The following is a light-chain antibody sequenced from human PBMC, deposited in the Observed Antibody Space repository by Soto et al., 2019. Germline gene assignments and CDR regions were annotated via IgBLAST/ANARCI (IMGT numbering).Light chain of an antibody. CDR3: QQYGSSPLT. V-gene: IGKV3-20*01. J-gene: IGKJ4*01. Sequence: EIVLTQSPGTLSLSPGERATLSCRASQSVSSSYLAWYQQKPGQAPRLLIYGASSRATCIPDRFSASGSGTDFTLTISRLEPEDFAVYYCQQYGSSPLTFGGGNKVEIK. CDR2: GAS. CDR1: QSVSSSY.